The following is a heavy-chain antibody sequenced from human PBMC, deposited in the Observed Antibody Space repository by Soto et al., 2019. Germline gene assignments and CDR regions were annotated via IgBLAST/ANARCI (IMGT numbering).Heavy chain of an antibody. Sequence: GASVKVCCKASGVTFSSSITSWVRQVPGQGLGRLGGLLFDTANYAQKFQGRITITADESTTTAYMELSSLRSEDTAEYYCARTLDSYGPTIDYWGQGTRVTVAS. V-gene: IGHV1-69*13. CDR1: GVTFSSSI. CDR3: ARTLDSYGPTIDY. J-gene: IGHJ4*02. D-gene: IGHD1-26*01. CDR2: LLFDTA.